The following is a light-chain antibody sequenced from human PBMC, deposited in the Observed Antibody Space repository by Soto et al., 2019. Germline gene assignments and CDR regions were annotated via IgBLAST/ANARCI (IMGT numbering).Light chain of an antibody. CDR3: SSYTNSRTLV. Sequence: QSALTQPASVSGSPGQSVTISCARSSNDIGEYNYVSWYQQHPGEAPKVVIYEVSSRPSGSSNRFSGSKSGNMASLTISGLQAEDEADYYCSSYTNSRTLVFGTGTKLTVL. V-gene: IGLV2-14*01. CDR1: SNDIGEYNY. J-gene: IGLJ1*01. CDR2: EVS.